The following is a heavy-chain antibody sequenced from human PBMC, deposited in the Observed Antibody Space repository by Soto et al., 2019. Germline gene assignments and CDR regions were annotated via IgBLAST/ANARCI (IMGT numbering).Heavy chain of an antibody. J-gene: IGHJ4*02. CDR1: GFIFSDLG. CDR2: TSFDGSHE. CDR3: AKSPSKARDYEVLAGYSGYFDS. V-gene: IGHV3-30*18. Sequence: XESLRLSCAASGFIFSDLGMSWVRQAPGKGLEWVAVTSFDGSHEYYAASAKGRFTISRDNSKNMLLLQMDNVRAEDTAVYYCAKSPSKARDYEVLAGYSGYFDSWGLGTLVTVSS. D-gene: IGHD3-9*01.